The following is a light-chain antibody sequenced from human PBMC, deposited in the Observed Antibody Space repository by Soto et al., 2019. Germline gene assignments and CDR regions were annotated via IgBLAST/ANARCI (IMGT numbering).Light chain of an antibody. CDR2: DVS. CDR1: SSDVGGYNY. Sequence: QSALTQPASVSGSPGQSITISCTGTSSDVGGYNYVSWYQQHPGKAPKLMIYDVSNRPSGVSNRFSGSKSGNTASLTISGLQAEDEADYYCSSYTSSSPVVFGGGTKRPS. J-gene: IGLJ2*01. V-gene: IGLV2-14*01. CDR3: SSYTSSSPVV.